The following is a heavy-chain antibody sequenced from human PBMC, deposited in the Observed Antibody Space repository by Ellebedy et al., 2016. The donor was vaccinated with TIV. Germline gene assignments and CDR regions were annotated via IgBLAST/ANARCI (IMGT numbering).Heavy chain of an antibody. CDR1: GFTFTQYW. D-gene: IGHD3-22*01. V-gene: IGHV3-23*01. Sequence: GESLKIPCAASGFTFTQYWLHWVRQAPGKGLEWVSTISPNGGSTNYADSVKGRFTVSRDNSKNTLYLQMNSLRAEDTAIYYCPRGSAYYNYWGQGTLVTVSS. CDR2: ISPNGGST. CDR3: PRGSAYYNY. J-gene: IGHJ4*02.